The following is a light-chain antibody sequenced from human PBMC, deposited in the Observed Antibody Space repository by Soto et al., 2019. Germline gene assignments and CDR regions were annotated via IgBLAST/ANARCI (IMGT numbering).Light chain of an antibody. CDR1: ASTIGRNY. CDR3: AAWDDNLSGLYV. J-gene: IGLJ1*01. V-gene: IGLV1-47*01. Sequence: QSVLTRSPSASWTPGQRVTISCSGSASTIGRNYVYWYQQLPGTAPKLLIYRNSQRPSGVPDRFSGSKSGTSASLAISGLRSEDEADYYCAAWDDNLSGLYVFGAGTKLTVL. CDR2: RNS.